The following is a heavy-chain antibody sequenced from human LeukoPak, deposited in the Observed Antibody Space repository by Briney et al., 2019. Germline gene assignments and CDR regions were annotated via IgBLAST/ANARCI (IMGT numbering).Heavy chain of an antibody. CDR1: GFTVGSNY. J-gene: IGHJ4*02. Sequence: QPGGSLRLSVAAPGFTVGSNYMSWVRQAPGKGLEGVSYISSTSSTIYYADSVRGRFTISRDNAKNSLYLQMNSLRAEDTAVYYCAVYCSTPNCYTFPFDYWGQGTLVTVSS. CDR2: ISSTSSTI. D-gene: IGHD2-2*02. V-gene: IGHV3-48*04. CDR3: AVYCSTPNCYTFPFDY.